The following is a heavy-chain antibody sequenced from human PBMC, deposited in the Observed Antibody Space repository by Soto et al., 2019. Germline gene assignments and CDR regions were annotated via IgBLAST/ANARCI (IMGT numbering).Heavy chain of an antibody. CDR1: GFTFDDYA. CDR3: ARVATKKWWFDP. Sequence: GGSLRLSCAASGFTFDDYAMHWVRQAPGKGLEWVSGISWNSGSIGYADSVKGRFTISRDNAKNSLYLQMNSLRAEDTALYYCARVATKKWWFDPWGQGTLVTVSS. J-gene: IGHJ5*02. CDR2: ISWNSGSI. D-gene: IGHD5-12*01. V-gene: IGHV3-9*01.